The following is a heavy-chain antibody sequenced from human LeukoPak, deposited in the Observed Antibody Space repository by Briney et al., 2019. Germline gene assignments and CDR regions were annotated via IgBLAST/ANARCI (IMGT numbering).Heavy chain of an antibody. V-gene: IGHV1-18*01. CDR3: ARSKEPYYDFWSGYSVDY. CDR1: GYTFTSYG. CDR2: ISTYNGDT. J-gene: IGHJ4*02. D-gene: IGHD3-3*01. Sequence: ASVKVSCKASGYTFTSYGISWVRQAPGQGLEWMGWISTYNGDTNYAQKLQGRVTMTTDTSTSTAYMELRRLRSDDADVYYCARSKEPYYDFWSGYSVDYWGQGTLVTVSS.